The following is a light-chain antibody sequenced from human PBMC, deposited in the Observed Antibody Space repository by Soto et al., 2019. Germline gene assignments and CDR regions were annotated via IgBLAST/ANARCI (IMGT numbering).Light chain of an antibody. CDR2: QAS. J-gene: IGKJ1*01. CDR3: QQTNSYSRT. V-gene: IGKV1-5*03. CDR1: PSIDHW. Sequence: DIQMTQSPSTLSASVGDRVTITCRASPSIDHWLAWYQQKPGTPPKLLIYQASNLESGVPSRFSGSGFGTEFTLTISSLQPDDFATYYCQQTNSYSRTFGQGTKVEIK.